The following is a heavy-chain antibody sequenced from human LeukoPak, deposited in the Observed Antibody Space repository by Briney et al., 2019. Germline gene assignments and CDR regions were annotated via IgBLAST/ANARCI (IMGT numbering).Heavy chain of an antibody. Sequence: ASVKVSCKASGYTFSDYYAHWVRQAPGQGLEWMGWINPNSGGTKYAQKFQGRVTMTRDTSISTAYVELSRLRSDDTAVYYCARDLKPNWAYYFDYWGQGTLVTVSS. J-gene: IGHJ4*02. CDR2: INPNSGGT. CDR3: ARDLKPNWAYYFDY. CDR1: GYTFSDYY. D-gene: IGHD7-27*01. V-gene: IGHV1-2*02.